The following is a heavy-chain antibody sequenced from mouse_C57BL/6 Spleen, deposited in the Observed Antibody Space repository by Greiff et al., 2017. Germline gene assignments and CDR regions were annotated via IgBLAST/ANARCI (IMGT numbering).Heavy chain of an antibody. V-gene: IGHV1-15*01. Sequence: VQRVESGAELVRPGASVTLSCKASGYTFTDYEMHWVKQTPVHGLEWIGAIDPETGGTAYNQKFKGKAILTADKSSSTAYMELRSLTSEDSAVYYCTRRGSYYYGSSYPSYWGQGTTLTVSS. CDR1: GYTFTDYE. CDR2: IDPETGGT. D-gene: IGHD1-1*01. J-gene: IGHJ2*01. CDR3: TRRGSYYYGSSYPSY.